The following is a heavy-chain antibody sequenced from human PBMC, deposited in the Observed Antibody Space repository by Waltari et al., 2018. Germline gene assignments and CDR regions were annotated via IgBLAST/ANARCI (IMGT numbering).Heavy chain of an antibody. CDR3: AKDSRGSGPPNWYFDL. J-gene: IGHJ2*01. V-gene: IGHV1-69*08. CDR1: GGTFSSYT. Sequence: QVQLVQSGAEVKKPGSSVKVSCKASGGTFSSYTISWVRQAPGQGLEWMGRIIPILGIANYAQKFQGRVTITADKSTSTAYMELSSLRSEDTAVYYCAKDSRGSGPPNWYFDLWGRGTLVTVSS. D-gene: IGHD3-10*01. CDR2: IIPILGIA.